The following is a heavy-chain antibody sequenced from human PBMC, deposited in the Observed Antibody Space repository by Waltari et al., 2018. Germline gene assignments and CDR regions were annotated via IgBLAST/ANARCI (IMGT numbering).Heavy chain of an antibody. V-gene: IGHV3-30*01. CDR3: ARDNYGSGSYYGY. Sequence: QVQLVESGGGVVQPGRSLRLSCAASGFTFSSYAMPWVRQAPGKGLEWVAVISYDGSNKYYADSVKGRFTISRDNSKNTLYLQMNSLRAEDTAVYYCARDNYGSGSYYGYWGQGTLVTVSS. J-gene: IGHJ4*02. CDR1: GFTFSSYA. D-gene: IGHD3-10*01. CDR2: ISYDGSNK.